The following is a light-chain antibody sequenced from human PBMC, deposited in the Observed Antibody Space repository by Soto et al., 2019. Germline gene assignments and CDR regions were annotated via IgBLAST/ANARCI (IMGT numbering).Light chain of an antibody. Sequence: QSVLTQPASVAGSFGQSMTISCTRTSSDVGGYNYVSWYQQHPGKAPKLMIYEVSNRPSGLSNRFSGSTSGNTASLTISGLQAEDEADYYCSSYTSSSTYGFGTGTKGTVL. CDR1: SSDVGGYNY. J-gene: IGLJ1*01. CDR3: SSYTSSSTYG. V-gene: IGLV2-14*01. CDR2: EVS.